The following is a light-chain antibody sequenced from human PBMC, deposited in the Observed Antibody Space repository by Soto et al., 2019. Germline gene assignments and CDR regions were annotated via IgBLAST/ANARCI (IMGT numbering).Light chain of an antibody. CDR1: SSNIGINY. J-gene: IGLJ7*01. V-gene: IGLV1-47*01. CDR2: RNS. CDR3: AAWDDSLGSHAV. Sequence: QSVLTQPPSAPGNPGQTVTISCSGSSSNIGINYVYWYQQLPGTAPKLLIYRNSQRPSRIPDRFSDSNSGNSASLAISGLRSEDEADYCCAAWDDSLGSHAVSGGGTQLTVL.